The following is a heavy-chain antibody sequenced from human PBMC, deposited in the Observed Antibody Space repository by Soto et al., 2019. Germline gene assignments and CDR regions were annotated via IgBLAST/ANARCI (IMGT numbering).Heavy chain of an antibody. CDR2: IYHSGST. Sequence: SETLSLTCAVSGGSISSGGYSWSWIRQPPGKGLEWIGYIYHSGSTYYNPSLKSRVTISVDRSKNQFSLKLSSATAADTAVYYCARHPQYYDSTGQYYHFDYWGQGTLVTVSS. CDR1: GGSISSGGYS. J-gene: IGHJ4*02. D-gene: IGHD3-22*01. V-gene: IGHV4-30-2*01. CDR3: ARHPQYYDSTGQYYHFDY.